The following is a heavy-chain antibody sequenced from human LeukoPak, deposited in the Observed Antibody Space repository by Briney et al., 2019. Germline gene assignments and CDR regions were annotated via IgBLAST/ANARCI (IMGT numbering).Heavy chain of an antibody. J-gene: IGHJ6*03. D-gene: IGHD6-13*01. V-gene: IGHV4-39*07. CDR3: AREIIAAAGIWDYYYYMDV. CDR2: IYYSGST. Sequence: SETLSLTCTVSGGSISSSNYYWGWIRQPPGTGLEWIGSIYYSGSTYYNPSLKSRVTISVDTSKNQFSLKLSSVTAADTAVYYCAREIIAAAGIWDYYYYMDVWGKGTTVTVSS. CDR1: GGSISSSNYY.